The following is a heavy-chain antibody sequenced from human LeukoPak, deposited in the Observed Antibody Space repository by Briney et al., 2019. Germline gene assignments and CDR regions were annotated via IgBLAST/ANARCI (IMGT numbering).Heavy chain of an antibody. V-gene: IGHV3-11*01. CDR3: ARADSMMTFGGVIGLGGLDP. J-gene: IGHJ5*02. CDR1: GFGFSDYY. D-gene: IGHD3-16*02. Sequence: PGGSLRLSCSASGFGFSDYYMSWIRQAPGKGLEWVSSISSSVSIIYYADSVKGRFTISRDNAKNSLYLQMNSLGAEDTAVYYCARADSMMTFGGVIGLGGLDPWGQGTLVTVSS. CDR2: ISSSVSII.